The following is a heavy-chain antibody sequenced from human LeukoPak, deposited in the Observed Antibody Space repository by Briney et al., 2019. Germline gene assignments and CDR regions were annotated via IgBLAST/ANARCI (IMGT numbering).Heavy chain of an antibody. Sequence: GGSLRLSCAASGFTFSSYGMHWVRQAPGKGLEWVAVISYDGSIKSYADSVKGRFTISRDNSRNTLYLQMNSLRAEDTAVYYCALRPKSEAGPITGGVDFWGQETLVTVSS. J-gene: IGHJ4*02. V-gene: IGHV3-30*03. D-gene: IGHD3-16*01. CDR3: ALRPKSEAGPITGGVDF. CDR2: ISYDGSIK. CDR1: GFTFSSYG.